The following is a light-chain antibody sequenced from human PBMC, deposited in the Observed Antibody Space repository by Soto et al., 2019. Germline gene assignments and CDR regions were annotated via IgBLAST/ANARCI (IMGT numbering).Light chain of an antibody. CDR3: SSFTSSSTLLV. CDR1: SSDVGGYGY. J-gene: IGLJ3*02. Sequence: QSALTQPASVSGSPGQSITISCTGTSSDVGGYGYVSWYQQHPGKAPKLMIYDVTNRPSGVSNRFSGSKSGNTASLTISGLQAEDEADHYCSSFTSSSTLLVFGGGTKLTVL. V-gene: IGLV2-14*01. CDR2: DVT.